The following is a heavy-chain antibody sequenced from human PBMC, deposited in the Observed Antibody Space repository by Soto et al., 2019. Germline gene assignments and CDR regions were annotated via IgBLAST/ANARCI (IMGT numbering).Heavy chain of an antibody. CDR3: ARRGTLSGRDAFDV. CDR1: SYYSSSYW. CDR2: VYVSDSET. Sequence: XDSLKISCRGCSYYSSSYWIAWVRQISGKGLEWLGSVYVSDSETKYSPSFQGQVTISADKYTNTAYLYWSSLKAADTAMYYCARRGTLSGRDAFDVWGEETMVTV. J-gene: IGHJ3*01. D-gene: IGHD5-12*01. V-gene: IGHV5-51*01.